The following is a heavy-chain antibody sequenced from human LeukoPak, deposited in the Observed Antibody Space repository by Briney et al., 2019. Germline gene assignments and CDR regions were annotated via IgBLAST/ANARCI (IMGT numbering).Heavy chain of an antibody. J-gene: IGHJ4*02. Sequence: GGSLRLSCAASGFTFSDYWMHWVRQAPGKGLVWVARISSDGSVTNYADSVKGRFTIHRDNAKNTLLLQMNSLRAEDTAVYYCASGYYYSSFDHSGQIDHWGQGTLVTVSS. CDR1: GFTFSDYW. CDR3: ASGYYYSSFDHSGQIDH. CDR2: ISSDGSVT. V-gene: IGHV3-74*01. D-gene: IGHD3-22*01.